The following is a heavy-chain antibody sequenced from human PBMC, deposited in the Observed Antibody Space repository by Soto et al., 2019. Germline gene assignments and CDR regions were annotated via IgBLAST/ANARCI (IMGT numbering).Heavy chain of an antibody. Sequence: LSRTCPFHGLSIPRGKRYCRSIHKSPGKGLEWIGFISYSGTTHYSASLRSRVSISVDTSKNQFSLDLSSVTAADTAVYYCATMGTPVTGLYYFDYWGQGTLVTVS. CDR1: GLSIPRGKRY. J-gene: IGHJ4*02. D-gene: IGHD4-17*01. CDR2: ISYSGTT. V-gene: IGHV4-30-4*01. CDR3: ATMGTPVTGLYYFDY.